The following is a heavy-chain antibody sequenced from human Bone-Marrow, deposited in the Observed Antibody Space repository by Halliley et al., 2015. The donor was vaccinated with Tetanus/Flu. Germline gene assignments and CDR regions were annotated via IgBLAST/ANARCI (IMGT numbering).Heavy chain of an antibody. J-gene: IGHJ4*02. D-gene: IGHD2-21*01. CDR3: AKDRGEGRISFDS. CDR2: IYGRGNTT. Sequence: SLRLSCAASGFTFSKFAMTWVRLIPGKGLEWVSAIYGRGNTTYFADSVKGRFTVSRANSENTLFLEMNSVRGGDTAIYYCAKDRGEGRISFDSGGRGPLVTVSS. V-gene: IGHV3-23*01. CDR1: GFTFSKFA.